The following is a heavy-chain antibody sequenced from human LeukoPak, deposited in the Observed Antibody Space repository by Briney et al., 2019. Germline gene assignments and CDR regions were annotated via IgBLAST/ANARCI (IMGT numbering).Heavy chain of an antibody. Sequence: SETLSLTCAVYGGSFSGYYWSWIRQPPGRGLEWIGEINHSGSTNYNPSLKSRVAILVDTSKNQFSLKLSSVTAADTAVYYCARGGLLGVVVAATNPGIDYWGQGTLVTVSS. CDR2: INHSGST. V-gene: IGHV4-34*01. CDR3: ARGGLLGVVVAATNPGIDY. J-gene: IGHJ4*02. D-gene: IGHD2-15*01. CDR1: GGSFSGYY.